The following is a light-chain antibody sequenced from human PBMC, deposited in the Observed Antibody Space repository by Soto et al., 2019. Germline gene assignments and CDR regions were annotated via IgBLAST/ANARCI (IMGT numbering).Light chain of an antibody. CDR2: DTS. CDR3: KQRQNWPWT. Sequence: EIVLPQSPATLSLSPGGRATLSCRASQSVSSYLAWYQQKPGQAPRLLIYDTSNRATGIPARFSGSGSGTDFTLTISSLEPEDFAVYYCKQRQNWPWTFGQGTKVEIK. J-gene: IGKJ1*01. CDR1: QSVSSY. V-gene: IGKV3-11*01.